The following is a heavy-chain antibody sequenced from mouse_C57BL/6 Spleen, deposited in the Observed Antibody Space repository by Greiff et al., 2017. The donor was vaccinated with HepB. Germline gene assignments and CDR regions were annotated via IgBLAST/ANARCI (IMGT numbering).Heavy chain of an antibody. Sequence: QVHVKQPGAELVKPGASVKLSCKASGYTFTSYWMHWVKQRPGRGLEWIGRVDPNSGGTKYNEKFKSKATLTVDKPSSTAYMQLSSLTSEDSAVYYCARTGDNYYGSSYPFAYWGQGTLVTVSA. J-gene: IGHJ3*01. CDR2: VDPNSGGT. CDR3: ARTGDNYYGSSYPFAY. D-gene: IGHD1-1*01. V-gene: IGHV1-72*01. CDR1: GYTFTSYW.